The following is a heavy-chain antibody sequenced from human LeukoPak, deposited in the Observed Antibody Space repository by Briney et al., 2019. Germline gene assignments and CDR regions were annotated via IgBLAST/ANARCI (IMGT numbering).Heavy chain of an antibody. Sequence: ASVKVSCKASGYTFTSYGISWVRQAPGQGLEWLGWISAYNGNTNYAQKLQGRVTMTTDTSTSTAYMELRSLRSDDTAVYYCARDRIAVAGTGLGYWGQGTLVTVSS. CDR3: ARDRIAVAGTGLGY. D-gene: IGHD6-19*01. CDR2: ISAYNGNT. CDR1: GYTFTSYG. J-gene: IGHJ4*02. V-gene: IGHV1-18*01.